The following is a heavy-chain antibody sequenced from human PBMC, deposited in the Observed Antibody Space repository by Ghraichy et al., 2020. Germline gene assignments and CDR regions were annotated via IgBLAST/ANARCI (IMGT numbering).Heavy chain of an antibody. CDR1: GGSISSYY. V-gene: IGHV4-59*01. Sequence: SQTLSLTCTVSGGSISSYYWSWIRQPPGKGLEWIGYIYYSGSTNYNPSLKSRVTISVDTSKNQFSLKLSSVTAADTAVYYCARSRSGWFDPWGQGTLVTVSS. CDR2: IYYSGST. CDR3: ARSRSGWFDP. J-gene: IGHJ5*02.